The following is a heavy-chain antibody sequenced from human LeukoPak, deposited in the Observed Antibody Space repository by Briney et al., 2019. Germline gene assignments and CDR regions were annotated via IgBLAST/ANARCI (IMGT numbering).Heavy chain of an antibody. J-gene: IGHJ4*02. CDR2: IYPSGST. D-gene: IGHD6-13*01. CDR3: ARDVLAAPGTFDY. CDR1: GDSISSGSFY. V-gene: IGHV4-61*02. Sequence: SETLSLTCSVSGDSISSGSFYWSWIRQPAGRGLEWIGRIYPSGSTNYNPSLKSRVTISLDTSKNQFSLKLSSVTAADTAVYYCARDVLAAPGTFDYWDQGALVTVSS.